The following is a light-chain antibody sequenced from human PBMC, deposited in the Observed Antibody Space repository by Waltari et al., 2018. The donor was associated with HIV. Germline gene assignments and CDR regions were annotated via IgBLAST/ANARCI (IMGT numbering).Light chain of an antibody. J-gene: IGKJ1*01. CDR3: HQDHSFPMT. CDR2: DAS. V-gene: IGKV3D-7*01. Sequence: EVVLTQSPATLSLSPGESATLSCRASQSISIAYLSWYQQKPGQASRLLIYDASTRATGVPLRCSGSGSETDFTLTITSLQPEDFAVYYCHQDHSFPMTFGQGTKVEIK. CDR1: QSISIAY.